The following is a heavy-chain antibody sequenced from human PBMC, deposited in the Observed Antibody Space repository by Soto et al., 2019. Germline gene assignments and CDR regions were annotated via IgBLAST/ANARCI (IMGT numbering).Heavy chain of an antibody. D-gene: IGHD4-4*01. CDR3: ANSLKGPYSNYLVGVYYYYGMDV. CDR2: ISYEGSNK. V-gene: IGHV3-30*18. Sequence: QVQLVESGGGVVQPGRSLRLSCAASGFTFISYGMHWVRQAPGKGLEWVAVISYEGSNKYYADSVKGRFTISRDNSKNTLYLQMNSLRAEDTAMYYCANSLKGPYSNYLVGVYYYYGMDVWGQGTTVTVSS. CDR1: GFTFISYG. J-gene: IGHJ6*02.